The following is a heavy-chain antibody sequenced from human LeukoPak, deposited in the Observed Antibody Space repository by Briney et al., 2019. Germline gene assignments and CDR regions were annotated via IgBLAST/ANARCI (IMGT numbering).Heavy chain of an antibody. CDR2: IYHSGST. CDR1: GGSISSGGYS. J-gene: IGHJ4*02. Sequence: PSETLSLTCAVSGGSISSGGYSWSWIRQPPGKGLEWIGYIYHSGSTYYNPSLKSRVTISVDRSKNQFSLKLSSVTAADTAVYYCARAGSAEELDYWGQGTLVTVSS. V-gene: IGHV4-30-2*01. CDR3: ARAGSAEELDY. D-gene: IGHD3-10*01.